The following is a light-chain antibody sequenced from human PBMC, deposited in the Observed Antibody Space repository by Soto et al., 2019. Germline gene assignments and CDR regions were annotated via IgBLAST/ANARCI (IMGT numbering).Light chain of an antibody. CDR2: DDN. J-gene: IGLJ3*02. Sequence: QSVLTQPPSLSAAPGQNVTISYSGSSSNIGNNYVSLYQQLPGTAPKLLIYDDNQRPSGIPDRFSASKSGASATLGITGLQIGDEADYYCGAWETSPSVQCVFGGGTQLTVL. CDR1: SSNIGNNY. V-gene: IGLV1-51*01. CDR3: GAWETSPSVQCV.